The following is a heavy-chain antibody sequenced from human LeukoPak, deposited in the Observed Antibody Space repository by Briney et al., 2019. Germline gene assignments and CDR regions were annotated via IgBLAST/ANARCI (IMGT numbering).Heavy chain of an antibody. CDR1: GYTFTSYA. CDR3: AVRGSGGWFDP. D-gene: IGHD3-10*01. CDR2: INAGNGNT. J-gene: IGHJ5*02. V-gene: IGHV1-3*01. Sequence: GASVKVSCKASGYTFTSYAMHWVRQASGQRLEWMGWINAGNGNTKYSQKFQGRVTITRDTSASTAYMELSSLRSEDTAVYYCAVRGSGGWFDPWGQGTLVTVSS.